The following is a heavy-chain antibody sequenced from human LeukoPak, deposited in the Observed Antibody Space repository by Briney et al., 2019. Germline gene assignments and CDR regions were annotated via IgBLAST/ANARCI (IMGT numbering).Heavy chain of an antibody. D-gene: IGHD6-19*01. Sequence: SETLSLTCTVSGGSIGSYYWSWIRQPPGKGLEWIGYIYYSGSTNYNPSLKSRVTISVDTSKNQFSLKLSSVTAADTAVYYCARFAVPGAFDIWGQGTMVTVSS. J-gene: IGHJ3*02. V-gene: IGHV4-59*08. CDR3: ARFAVPGAFDI. CDR1: GGSIGSYY. CDR2: IYYSGST.